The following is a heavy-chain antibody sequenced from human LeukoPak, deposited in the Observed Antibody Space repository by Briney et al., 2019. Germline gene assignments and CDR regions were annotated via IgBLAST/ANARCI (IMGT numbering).Heavy chain of an antibody. J-gene: IGHJ4*02. D-gene: IGHD4-17*01. Sequence: KTSETLSLTCTVSGGSISTSNYYWGWIRQPPGKGLEWIGNIFYSGSTYYNPSLKSRVTISVDTSKNQFSLKLSSVTAADTAVYYCARDLPPTVTGWGVYFDYWGQGTLVTVSS. V-gene: IGHV4-39*07. CDR1: GGSISTSNYY. CDR3: ARDLPPTVTGWGVYFDY. CDR2: IFYSGST.